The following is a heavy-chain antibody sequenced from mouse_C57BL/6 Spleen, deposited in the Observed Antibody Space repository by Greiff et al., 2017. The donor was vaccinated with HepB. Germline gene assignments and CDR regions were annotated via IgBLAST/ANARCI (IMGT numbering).Heavy chain of an antibody. Sequence: VQVVESGPELVKPGASVKISCKASGYTFTDYYINWVKQRPGQGLEWIGWIYPGSGNTKYNEKFKGKATLTVDTSSSTAYMQLSSLTSEDSAVYFCARDPYYGSYYYAMDYWGQGTSVTVSS. V-gene: IGHV1-84*01. CDR1: GYTFTDYY. D-gene: IGHD1-1*01. J-gene: IGHJ4*01. CDR2: IYPGSGNT. CDR3: ARDPYYGSYYYAMDY.